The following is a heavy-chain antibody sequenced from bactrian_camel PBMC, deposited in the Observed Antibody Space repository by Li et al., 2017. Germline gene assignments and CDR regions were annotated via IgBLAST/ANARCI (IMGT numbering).Heavy chain of an antibody. D-gene: IGHD2*01. CDR3: VADPCRQIEYGVPPPLVDVEY. Sequence: HVQLVESGGGSVRDGGSLTLSCVASERLHCFAWFRQAPGKEREAVGSVALTGEARLLEDVKGRFTVSKDNAKNTLYLQMDSLKPEDTAMYYCVADPCRQIEYGVPPPLVDVEYWGQGTQVTVS. V-gene: IGHV3S53*01. J-gene: IGHJ4*01. CDR1: ERLHC. CDR2: VALTGEA.